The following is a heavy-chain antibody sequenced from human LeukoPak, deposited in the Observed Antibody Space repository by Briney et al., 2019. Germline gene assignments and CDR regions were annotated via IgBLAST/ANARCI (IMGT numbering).Heavy chain of an antibody. J-gene: IGHJ4*02. D-gene: IGHD1-26*01. Sequence: GGALRLSCAAPGFTFSSYAMSWVRQAPGKGLEWVSAIRDSGSSTHYADSVKGRFTTSRDNSKNTLFLQMNSLRAEDTAIYYCAKYGPQDSGSSHFDYWGQGALVTVSS. V-gene: IGHV3-23*01. CDR1: GFTFSSYA. CDR3: AKYGPQDSGSSHFDY. CDR2: IRDSGSST.